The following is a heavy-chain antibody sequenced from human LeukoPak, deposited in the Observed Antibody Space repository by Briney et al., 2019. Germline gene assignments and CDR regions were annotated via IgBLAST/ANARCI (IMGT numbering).Heavy chain of an antibody. J-gene: IGHJ4*02. CDR2: IKRDGSEK. CDR1: GLSFSVNW. Sequence: GGSLRLSCAASGLSFSVNWMSWVRQAPGKGPEWVASIKRDGSEKYYVDSVSGRFTISRDNAKNSLYLQMNSLRVEDTAIYYCAEDGYWGQGTLVTVSS. CDR3: AEDGY. V-gene: IGHV3-7*01.